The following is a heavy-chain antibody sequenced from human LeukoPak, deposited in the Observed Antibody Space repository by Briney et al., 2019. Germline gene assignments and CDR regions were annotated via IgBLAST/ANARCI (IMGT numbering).Heavy chain of an antibody. CDR1: GFTVSSNY. CDR2: IYSGGST. CDR3: ARAAYCGGDCFGALDY. Sequence: GGSLRLSCAASGFTVSSNYMSWVRQAPGKGLEWVSVIYSGGSTYYADSVKGRFTISRDNSKNTLYLQMNSLRAEDTAVYYCARAAYCGGDCFGALDYWGQGPLVTVSS. D-gene: IGHD2-21*02. J-gene: IGHJ4*02. V-gene: IGHV3-53*01.